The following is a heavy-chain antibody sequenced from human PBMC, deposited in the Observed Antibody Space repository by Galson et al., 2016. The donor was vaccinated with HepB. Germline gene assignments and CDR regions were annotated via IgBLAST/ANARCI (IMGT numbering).Heavy chain of an antibody. CDR2: IYYSGST. CDR3: ARVKERLQLTNYRYFDL. V-gene: IGHV4-31*03. CDR1: GGSISSGGYY. Sequence: TLSLTCTVSGGSISSGGYYWSWIRQHPGKGLEWIGYIYYSGSTYYNPSLKSRVTISVDTSKNQFSLKLSSVTAADTAVYYCARVKERLQLTNYRYFDLWGRGTLVTVSS. J-gene: IGHJ2*01. D-gene: IGHD4-11*01.